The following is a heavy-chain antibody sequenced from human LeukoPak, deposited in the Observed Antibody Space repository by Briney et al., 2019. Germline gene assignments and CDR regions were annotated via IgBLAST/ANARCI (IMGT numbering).Heavy chain of an antibody. CDR1: GGSINSRSYY. D-gene: IGHD4-17*01. V-gene: IGHV4-39*01. J-gene: IGHJ6*03. CDR2: VYYGGTT. Sequence: SETLSLTCTVSGGSINSRSYYWGWIRQPPGKGLEWIGSVYYGGTTYYNPSLRSRVTISEDTSKNQFSLKLSSVTAADTAVYYCARRATTVTTGYYYYYMDAWGKGTTVTVSS. CDR3: ARRATTVTTGYYYYYMDA.